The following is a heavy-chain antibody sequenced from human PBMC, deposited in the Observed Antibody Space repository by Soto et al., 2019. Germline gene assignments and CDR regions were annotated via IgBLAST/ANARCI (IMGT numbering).Heavy chain of an antibody. V-gene: IGHV4-30-4*01. CDR2: IYYSGST. CDR1: GRSISSVNYY. CDR3: ARERRDGARLDP. J-gene: IGHJ5*02. Sequence: SETLSLTCTVSGRSISSVNYYWSWIRQPPGKGLEWIGYIYYSGSTYYNPSLRSRVTISVDTSKNQFSLKLSSVTAADTSVYYCARERRDGARLDPWGQGTVVTVSS.